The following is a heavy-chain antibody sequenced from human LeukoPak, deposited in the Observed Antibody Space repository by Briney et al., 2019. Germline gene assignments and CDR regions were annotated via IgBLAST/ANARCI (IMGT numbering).Heavy chain of an antibody. CDR2: IYYSGST. Sequence: SETLSLTCTVSGGSISTGSYYWSWIRQPAGEGLEWIVYIYYSGSTNYNPSLKSRATISVDTSKNQFSLKLSSVTAADTAVYYCARARGSGWYRELSYWGQGTLVTVSS. J-gene: IGHJ4*02. V-gene: IGHV4-61*10. CDR3: ARARGSGWYRELSY. D-gene: IGHD6-19*01. CDR1: GGSISTGSYY.